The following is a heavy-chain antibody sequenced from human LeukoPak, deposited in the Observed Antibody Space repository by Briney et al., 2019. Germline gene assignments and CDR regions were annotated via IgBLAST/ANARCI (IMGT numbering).Heavy chain of an antibody. V-gene: IGHV1-69*04. J-gene: IGHJ5*02. CDR1: GGTFSSYA. D-gene: IGHD3-22*01. CDR2: IIPILGIA. Sequence: GASVKVSCKASGGTFSSYAISWVRQAPGQGLEWMGRIIPILGIANYAQKFQGRVTITADKSTSTAYMELSSLRSVDTAVYYCARDQNYYDSSGYYYDDWFDPWGQGTLVTVSS. CDR3: ARDQNYYDSSGYYYDDWFDP.